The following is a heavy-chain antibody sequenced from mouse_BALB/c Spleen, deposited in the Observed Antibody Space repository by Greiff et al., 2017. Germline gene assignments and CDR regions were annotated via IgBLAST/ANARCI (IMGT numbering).Heavy chain of an antibody. CDR3: AGMITTGEFAY. J-gene: IGHJ3*01. V-gene: IGHV2-2*02. CDR2: IWSGGST. CDR1: GFSLTSYG. D-gene: IGHD2-4*01. Sequence: QVQLQQSGPGLVQPSQSLSITCTVSGFSLTSYGVHWVRQSPGKGLEWLGVIWSGGSTDYNAAFISRLSISKDNSKSQVFFKMNSLQANDTAIYYCAGMITTGEFAYWGQGTLVTVSA.